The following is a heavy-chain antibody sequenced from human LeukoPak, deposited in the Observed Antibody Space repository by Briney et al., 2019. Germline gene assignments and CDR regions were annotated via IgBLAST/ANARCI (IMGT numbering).Heavy chain of an antibody. CDR3: AREGGGDCSSTSCYTRFDY. J-gene: IGHJ4*02. Sequence: SETLSLTCTVSGGSISSGGYYWSWIRQPAGKGLEWIGRIYTSGSTYYNPSLKSRVTISVDRSKNQFSLKLSSVTAADTAVYYCAREGGGDCSSTSCYTRFDYWGQGTLVTVSS. V-gene: IGHV4-61*02. CDR2: IYTSGST. D-gene: IGHD2-2*02. CDR1: GGSISSGGYY.